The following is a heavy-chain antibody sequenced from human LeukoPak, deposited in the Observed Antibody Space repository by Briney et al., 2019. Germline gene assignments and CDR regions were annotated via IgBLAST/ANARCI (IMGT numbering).Heavy chain of an antibody. CDR2: IYHSGST. CDR1: GGSISSSNW. CDR3: ARATIEGYPSDY. Sequence: SGTLSLTCAVSGGSISSSNWWSWVRQPPGKGLEWIGEIYHSGSTNYNPSLKSRVTISVDTSKNQFSLKLSSVTAADTAVYYCARATIEGYPSDYWGQGTLVTVSS. J-gene: IGHJ4*02. V-gene: IGHV4-4*02. D-gene: IGHD1-1*01.